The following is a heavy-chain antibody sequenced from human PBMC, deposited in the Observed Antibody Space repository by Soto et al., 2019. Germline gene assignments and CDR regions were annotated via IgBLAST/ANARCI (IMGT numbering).Heavy chain of an antibody. CDR1: GGTFSSYA. J-gene: IGHJ4*02. CDR3: ARLKRSLLWFGLPFDY. V-gene: IGHV1-69*13. Sequence: GASVKVSCKASGGTFSSYAISWVRQAPGQGLEWMGGIIPIFGTANYAQKFQGRVTITADESTSTAYMELSSLRSEDTAVYYCARLKRSLLWFGLPFDYWGQGTLVTVSS. D-gene: IGHD3-10*01. CDR2: IIPIFGTA.